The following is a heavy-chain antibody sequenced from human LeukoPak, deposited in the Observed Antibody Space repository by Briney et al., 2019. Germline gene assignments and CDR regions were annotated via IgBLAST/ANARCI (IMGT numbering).Heavy chain of an antibody. CDR1: GYSVTSYW. CDR3: ARRGSYCSGGSCRGNWFDP. D-gene: IGHD2-15*01. V-gene: IGHV5-51*01. J-gene: IGHJ5*02. CDR2: IYPGDSDT. Sequence: GESRKISCKGSGYSVTSYWIGWVRQLPGKGLEWRGSIYPGDSDTRYSPSFQGQVTISADKSISTAYLQWSSLKASDTAMYYCARRGSYCSGGSCRGNWFDPWGQGTLVTVSS.